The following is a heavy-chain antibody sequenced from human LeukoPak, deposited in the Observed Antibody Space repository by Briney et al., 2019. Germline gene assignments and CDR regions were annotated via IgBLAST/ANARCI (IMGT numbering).Heavy chain of an antibody. V-gene: IGHV4-31*03. Sequence: SETVSLTCTVSGASFSSGDQYWNWIRQSPGKGLEWIGSIHPSGTLYNNPSLESRVTVSMDTSKNQFSLNLNSVTAADTAVYFCSRGLDSRKLGYWGQGTLVTVSS. CDR3: SRGLDSRKLGY. CDR1: GASFSSGDQY. D-gene: IGHD3-22*01. J-gene: IGHJ4*02. CDR2: IHPSGTL.